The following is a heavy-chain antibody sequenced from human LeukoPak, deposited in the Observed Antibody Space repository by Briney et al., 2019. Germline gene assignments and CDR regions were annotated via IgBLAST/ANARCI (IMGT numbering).Heavy chain of an antibody. Sequence: GSLRLSCAASGFTFSIAWMIWVRQVPGKGLEWVGRIKSKRDGGSMDYAAPVKGRFTISRDDSKDMLYLQMNSLKIEDAAVYYCTTVGSAWNFDYWGQGTLVTVSS. V-gene: IGHV3-15*01. CDR3: TTVGSAWNFDY. CDR1: GFTFSIAW. J-gene: IGHJ4*02. CDR2: IKSKRDGGSM. D-gene: IGHD6-25*01.